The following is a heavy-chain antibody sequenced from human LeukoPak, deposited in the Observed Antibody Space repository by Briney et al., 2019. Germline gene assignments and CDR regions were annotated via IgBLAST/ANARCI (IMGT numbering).Heavy chain of an antibody. V-gene: IGHV4-34*01. D-gene: IGHD1-1*01. CDR3: ARDRAGTTS. CDR1: GGSFSGYY. Sequence: SETLSLTCAVYGGSFSGYYWSWIRQPPGKGLEWIGSIYYSGSTYYNPSLKSRVTISVDTSKNQFSLKLSSVTAADTAVYYCARDRAGTTSWGQGTLVTVSS. J-gene: IGHJ4*02. CDR2: IYYSGST.